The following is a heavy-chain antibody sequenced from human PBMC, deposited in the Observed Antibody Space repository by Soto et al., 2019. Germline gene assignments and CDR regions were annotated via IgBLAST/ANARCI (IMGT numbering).Heavy chain of an antibody. CDR2: ISGSGGST. Sequence: GGSLRLSCAASGFTFSSYAMSWVRQAPGKGLEWVSAISGSGGSTYYADSVKGRFTISRDNSKNTLYLQMNSLRAEDTAVYYCAKVLEDYDFWSGSHPHYFDYWGQGTLVTVSS. CDR3: AKVLEDYDFWSGSHPHYFDY. CDR1: GFTFSSYA. D-gene: IGHD3-3*01. V-gene: IGHV3-23*01. J-gene: IGHJ4*02.